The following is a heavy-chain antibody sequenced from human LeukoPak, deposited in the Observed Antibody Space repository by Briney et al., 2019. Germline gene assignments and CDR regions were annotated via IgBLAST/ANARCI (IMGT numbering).Heavy chain of an antibody. CDR3: GRVATSHYYGSAIDY. CDR2: ISAYNGNT. CDR1: GFTFTSYG. V-gene: IGHV1-18*01. D-gene: IGHD3-10*01. Sequence: ASVKVSCKASGFTFTSYGISWVRQAPGQGLEWMGWISAYNGNTNSAQNLQGRVTMTTDTSTSTAYMELRSLRYDDTAVFYCGRVATSHYYGSAIDYWGQGTLVTVSS. J-gene: IGHJ4*02.